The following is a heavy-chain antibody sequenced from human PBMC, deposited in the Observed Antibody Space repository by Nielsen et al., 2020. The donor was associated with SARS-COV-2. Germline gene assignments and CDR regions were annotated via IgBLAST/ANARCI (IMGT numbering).Heavy chain of an antibody. CDR3: AKDAQVGIYGMAVAGTLGYYDY. J-gene: IGHJ4*02. CDR1: RFTFSSYG. Sequence: GGSLRLSCAASRFTFSSYGMHWVRQAPGKGLEWVAVISYDGSNKYYADFVKGRFTVSRDNSKNTLYLQMNSLKTEDTAVYYCAKDAQVGIYGMAVAGTLGYYDYWGQGTLVTVSS. D-gene: IGHD6-19*01. CDR2: ISYDGSNK. V-gene: IGHV3-30*18.